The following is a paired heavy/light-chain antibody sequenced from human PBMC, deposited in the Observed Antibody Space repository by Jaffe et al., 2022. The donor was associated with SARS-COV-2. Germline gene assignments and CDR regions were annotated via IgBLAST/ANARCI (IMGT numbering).Light chain of an antibody. CDR1: SSDVGVYNY. CDR2: DVS. Sequence: QSALTQPASVSGSPGQSITISCTGTSSDVGVYNYVSWYQQHPGKAPKLMIYDVSDRPSGVSNRFSGSKSGNTASLTISGLQGEDEADYYCSSYTSSSTHYVFGTGTKVSVL. J-gene: IGLJ1*01. CDR3: SSYTSSSTHYV. V-gene: IGLV2-14*01.
Heavy chain of an antibody. D-gene: IGHD3-10*01. Sequence: QLLESGGGLVQPGGALRLSCEASGFTFSSFAMSWVRQAPGKGLEWVSGISTSGGSTDYADSVKGRFTISRDNSKNTLYLQMNSLRAEDTAVFYCAKSRGLRYYYGMDVWGQGTTVTVSS. CDR1: GFTFSSFA. J-gene: IGHJ6*02. CDR2: ISTSGGST. V-gene: IGHV3-23*01. CDR3: AKSRGLRYYYGMDV.